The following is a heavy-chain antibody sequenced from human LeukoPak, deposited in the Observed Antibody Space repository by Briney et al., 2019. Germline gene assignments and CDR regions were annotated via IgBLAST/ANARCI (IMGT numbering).Heavy chain of an antibody. CDR3: ARVLAVPGTPFDH. J-gene: IGHJ5*02. V-gene: IGHV4-61*01. CDR2: IYHTGRI. D-gene: IGHD6-19*01. Sequence: PSETLSLTCTVSGGSVSSESYYWGWIRQPPGKGLEWIGNIYHTGRIDNNPSLKSRVTMSLDTSKNQFSLKLTSVTAADTAVYFCARVLAVPGTPFDHWGQGTLVTVSS. CDR1: GGSVSSESYY.